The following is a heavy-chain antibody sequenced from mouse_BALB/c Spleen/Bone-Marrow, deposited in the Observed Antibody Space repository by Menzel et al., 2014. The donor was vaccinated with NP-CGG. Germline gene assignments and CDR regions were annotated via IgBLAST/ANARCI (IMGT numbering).Heavy chain of an antibody. CDR2: IWAGGST. D-gene: IGHD2-4*01. V-gene: IGHV2-9*02. CDR3: ASMITTAWFAY. J-gene: IGHJ3*01. Sequence: QVQLKQSGPGLVAPSQSLSITCTVSGFSLTSYGVHWVRQPPGKGLEWLGVIWAGGSTNYYSALMSRLSISKDNSKSQVFLKMNSLQTDDTAMYYCASMITTAWFAYWGQGTLVTVSA. CDR1: GFSLTSYG.